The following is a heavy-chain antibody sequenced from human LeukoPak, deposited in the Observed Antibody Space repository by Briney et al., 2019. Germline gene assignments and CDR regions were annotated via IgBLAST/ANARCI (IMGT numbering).Heavy chain of an antibody. CDR1: GYSISSGYY. V-gene: IGHV4-38-2*02. D-gene: IGHD2-21*01. CDR3: ASKSPAVWSDDAFDI. CDR2: IYHSGST. J-gene: IGHJ3*02. Sequence: SETLSLTCTVSGYSISSGYYWGWIRQPPGKGLEWIGSIYHSGSTYYNPSLKSRVTISVDTSKNQFSLKLSSVTAADTAVYYCASKSPAVWSDDAFDIWGQGTMVTVSS.